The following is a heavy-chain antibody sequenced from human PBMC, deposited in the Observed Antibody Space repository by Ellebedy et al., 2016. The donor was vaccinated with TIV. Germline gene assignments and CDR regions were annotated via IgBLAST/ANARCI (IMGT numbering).Heavy chain of an antibody. CDR3: VRSIGGSSGY. Sequence: GESLKISXGASGFTFSSHWMHWVRQAPGKGLVWVSNINSDGSITNYADSVKGRFTISRDNAKNTLYLQMNSLRAGDTAVYHCVRSIGGSSGYWGQGTLVAVSS. CDR1: GFTFSSHW. V-gene: IGHV3-74*01. J-gene: IGHJ4*02. CDR2: INSDGSIT. D-gene: IGHD2-15*01.